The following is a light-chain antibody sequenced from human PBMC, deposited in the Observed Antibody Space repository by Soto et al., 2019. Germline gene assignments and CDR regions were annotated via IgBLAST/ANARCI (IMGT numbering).Light chain of an antibody. CDR2: HVS. V-gene: IGLV2-8*01. CDR3: SSYTSSSTLV. J-gene: IGLJ7*01. CDR1: GTDVGQYNY. Sequence: QSALTQPPSASGSPGQSVTISCTGAGTDVGQYNYVSWYQQHPGKAPKLLIHHVSRRPSGVPARFSGSKSGNTASLTVSGLQTEDEADYYCSSYTSSSTLVFGTGTQLTVL.